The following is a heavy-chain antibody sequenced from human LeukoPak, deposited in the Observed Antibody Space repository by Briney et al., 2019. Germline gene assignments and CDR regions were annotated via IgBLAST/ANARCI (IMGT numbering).Heavy chain of an antibody. Sequence: PSETLSLTCTVSGGSISSYYWSWIRQPPGKGLEWIGYIYYSGSTNYNPSLKSRVTISVDTSKNQLALKLSSVTAADTAVYYCAREAPGDPRDQNYYGMDVWGQGATVTVSS. CDR2: IYYSGST. D-gene: IGHD7-27*01. J-gene: IGHJ6*02. V-gene: IGHV4-59*01. CDR3: AREAPGDPRDQNYYGMDV. CDR1: GGSISSYY.